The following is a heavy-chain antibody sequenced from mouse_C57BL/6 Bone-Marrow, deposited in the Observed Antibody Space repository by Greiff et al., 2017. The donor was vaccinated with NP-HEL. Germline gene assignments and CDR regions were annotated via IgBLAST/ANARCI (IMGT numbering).Heavy chain of an antibody. CDR1: GFTFSSYG. CDR2: ISSGGSYT. Sequence: EVKLMESGGDLVKPGGSLKLSCAASGFTFSSYGMSWVRQTPDKRLEWVATISSGGSYTYYPDSVKGRFTISRDNAKNTLYLQMSSLKSEDTAMYYCARRRGYYGSSSWFAYWGQGTLVTVSA. J-gene: IGHJ3*01. D-gene: IGHD1-1*01. CDR3: ARRRGYYGSSSWFAY. V-gene: IGHV5-6*02.